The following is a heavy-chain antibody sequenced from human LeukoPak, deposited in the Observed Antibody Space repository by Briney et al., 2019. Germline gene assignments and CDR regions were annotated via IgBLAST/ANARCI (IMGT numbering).Heavy chain of an antibody. CDR1: VGSINSHY. D-gene: IGHD4-11*01. Sequence: SETLSLTCTVSVGSINSHYWSWIRQPPGKGLEWIGYISYSGSTNYNPSLKSRVTISVETSKNQFSLELSSVTAADTAVYYCARHRSNDFEYWGQGTLVTVSS. CDR3: ARHRSNDFEY. J-gene: IGHJ4*02. CDR2: ISYSGST. V-gene: IGHV4-59*08.